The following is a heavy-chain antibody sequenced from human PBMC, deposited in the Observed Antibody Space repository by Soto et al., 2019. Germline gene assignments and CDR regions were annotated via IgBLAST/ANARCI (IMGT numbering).Heavy chain of an antibody. CDR3: AREGPPDIAWFDP. V-gene: IGHV1-69*01. Sequence: QVQLVQSGAEVKKPGSSVKVSCKASGGTFSIYTISWVRQAPGQGLEWMGGSANSAQKFQGRLTVTADESTSTVYLELSRLTSEDKAVDYCAREGPPDIAWFDPWGQGTLVSVSS. J-gene: IGHJ5*02. CDR2: SA. CDR1: GGTFSIYT. D-gene: IGHD2-15*01.